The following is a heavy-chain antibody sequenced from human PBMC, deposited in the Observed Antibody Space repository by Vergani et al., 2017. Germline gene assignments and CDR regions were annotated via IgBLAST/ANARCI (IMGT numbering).Heavy chain of an antibody. Sequence: QVQLQESGPGLVKPSETLSLTCTVSGGSISSYYWSWIRQPAGKGLEWIGRIYTSGSTNSNPSLQSPVTISVDTSKNQFSLKLSSVTAADTAVYYCARDRRQGTGDYYFDYWGQGTLVTVSS. D-gene: IGHD7-27*01. CDR2: IYTSGST. CDR1: GGSISSYY. CDR3: ARDRRQGTGDYYFDY. J-gene: IGHJ4*02. V-gene: IGHV4-4*07.